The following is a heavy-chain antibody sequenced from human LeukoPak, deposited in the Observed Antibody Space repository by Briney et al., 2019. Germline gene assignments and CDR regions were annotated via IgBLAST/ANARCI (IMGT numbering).Heavy chain of an antibody. CDR2: ISSSGSTI. CDR1: GFTFSSYS. Sequence: GGSLRLSCAASGFTFSSYSMNWVRQAPGKGLEWVSYISSSGSTIYYADSVKGRFTISRDNAKNSLYLQMNSLRAEDTAVYYCARDARRDGYLDYWGQGTLVTVSS. D-gene: IGHD5-24*01. J-gene: IGHJ4*02. CDR3: ARDARRDGYLDY. V-gene: IGHV3-48*04.